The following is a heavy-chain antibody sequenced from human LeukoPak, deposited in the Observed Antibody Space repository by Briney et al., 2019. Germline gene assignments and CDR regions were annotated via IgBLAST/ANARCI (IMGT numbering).Heavy chain of an antibody. CDR3: ARGLLRGYGGRGWFDP. V-gene: IGHV1-8*03. D-gene: IGHD5-12*01. CDR2: MNPDSGNT. J-gene: IGHJ5*02. Sequence: ASVKVSCKTSGYTFTSYDINWVRQATGQGLEWMGWMNPDSGNTGYAQKFQGRVTITGNTSISTAYMELSSLRSEDTAVYYCARGLLRGYGGRGWFDPWGLGTLVTVSS. CDR1: GYTFTSYD.